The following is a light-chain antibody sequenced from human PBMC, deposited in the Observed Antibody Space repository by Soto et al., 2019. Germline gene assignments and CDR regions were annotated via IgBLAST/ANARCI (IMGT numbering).Light chain of an antibody. CDR1: SSDVGTYNF. J-gene: IGLJ2*01. CDR2: DVS. CDR3: SSYANSDTVI. Sequence: QSVLTQPASVSGSPGQSITISCTVTSSDVGTYNFVSWYRQHPVKAPILIIFDVSSRPSGISNRFSGSKSGNTASLTISGVQAEDEADYYCSSYANSDTVIFGGGTKLTVL. V-gene: IGLV2-14*01.